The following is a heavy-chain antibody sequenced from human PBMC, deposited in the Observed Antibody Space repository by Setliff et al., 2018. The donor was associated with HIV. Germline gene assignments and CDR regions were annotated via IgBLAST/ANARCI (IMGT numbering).Heavy chain of an antibody. CDR2: IHHTGHI. J-gene: IGHJ4*02. CDR1: GGSISSSNW. Sequence: SETLSLTCAVSGGSISSSNWWSWVRQPPGKGLEWIGEIHHTGHINYNPSFKSRVTMSLDMSTNQFSLKMASMTAADSAVYYCARFDVTPMTTRDYWGQGTLVTVSS. D-gene: IGHD4-17*01. CDR3: ARFDVTPMTTRDY. V-gene: IGHV4-4*02.